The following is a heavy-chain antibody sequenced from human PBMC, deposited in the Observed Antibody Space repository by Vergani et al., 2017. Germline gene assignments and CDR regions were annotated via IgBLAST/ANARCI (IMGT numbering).Heavy chain of an antibody. CDR1: GGTFSSYA. D-gene: IGHD6-19*01. J-gene: IGHJ4*02. V-gene: IGHV1-69*01. Sequence: QVQLVQSGAEVKKPGSSVKVSCKASGGTFSSYAISWVRQAPGQGLEWMGGIIPIFGTANYAQKLQGRVTITADESTSTAYMELSGLRSEDTAVYYWEGDLVVAGTQDYWGQGTLVTVSS. CDR2: IIPIFGTA. CDR3: EGDLVVAGTQDY.